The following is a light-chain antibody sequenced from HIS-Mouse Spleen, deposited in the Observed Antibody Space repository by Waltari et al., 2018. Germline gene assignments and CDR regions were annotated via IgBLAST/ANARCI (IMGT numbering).Light chain of an antibody. CDR1: QSISSW. Sequence: DIQMTQSPSTLSASVGDRVTITCRASQSISSWLAWYQQKPGKAPKLLIYKASSLESGVPSRFSGSGSGTEFTLTISSLQPDDFATYYCQQYNSYSCTFGQGPSWRSN. J-gene: IGKJ2*01. V-gene: IGKV1-5*03. CDR3: QQYNSYSCT. CDR2: KAS.